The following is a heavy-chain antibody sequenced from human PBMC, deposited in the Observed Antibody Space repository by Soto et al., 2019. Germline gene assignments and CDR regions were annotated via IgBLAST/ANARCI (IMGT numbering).Heavy chain of an antibody. CDR2: IIPVFGTA. Sequence: QVQLVQSGAEVKKLGSSVKVSCKASGGSLSNYGISWVRQAPGQGLEWMGGIIPVFGTANYAQKFQGRVTITADESTSIVYMDVTSLRSEDTAVYYCARGDATKIVVTTYYAMDVWGQGTTVTVSS. D-gene: IGHD3-9*01. CDR1: GGSLSNYG. CDR3: ARGDATKIVVTTYYAMDV. J-gene: IGHJ6*02. V-gene: IGHV1-69*12.